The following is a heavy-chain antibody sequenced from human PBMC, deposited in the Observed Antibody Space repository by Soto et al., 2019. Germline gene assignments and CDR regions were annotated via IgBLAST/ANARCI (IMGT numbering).Heavy chain of an antibody. CDR3: ARGRHWFGP. CDR2: ISDRGDI. CDR1: GISITSSY. J-gene: IGHJ5*02. Sequence: SETLSLTCTVSGISITSSYWNWFRQSPGKGLEWIGQISDRGDINYNPPLESRVAISTDTSKNQVSLTLTAVNAADTAVYFCARGRHWFGPWGQGTLVAVSS. V-gene: IGHV4-59*08.